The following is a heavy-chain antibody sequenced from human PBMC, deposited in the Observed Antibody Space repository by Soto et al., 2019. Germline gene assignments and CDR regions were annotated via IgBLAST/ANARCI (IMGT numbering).Heavy chain of an antibody. CDR2: IIPTSTTT. Sequence: QVQLVQSGAEVKKPGFSVKGSCKASGGTFSSYAITWVRQAPGQGLEWMGGIIPTSTTTDYAQKFQGRVTITADKSTSKAFLELSRLTAEDTAVYYCATVAGGYYAMDVWGQGTTVTVSS. V-gene: IGHV1-69*06. CDR1: GGTFSSYA. J-gene: IGHJ6*02. CDR3: ATVAGGYYAMDV. D-gene: IGHD6-19*01.